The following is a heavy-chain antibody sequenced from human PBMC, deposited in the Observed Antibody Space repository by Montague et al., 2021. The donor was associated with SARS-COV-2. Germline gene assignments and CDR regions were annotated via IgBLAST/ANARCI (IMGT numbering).Heavy chain of an antibody. CDR3: ARRRYCTTSRCSLVDFDI. Sequence: QSGAEVKKPGESLKISCQDSGYSFTNYWIGWVRQMPGKGLEWMGIIYPGDSDTRYSPSFQGQVTISADKSIRTAYLQWSSLKASDTAMYYCARRRYCTTSRCSLVDFDIWGQGTMVTVSS. V-gene: IGHV5-51*01. CDR1: GYSFTNYW. CDR2: IYPGDSDT. D-gene: IGHD2-2*01. J-gene: IGHJ3*02.